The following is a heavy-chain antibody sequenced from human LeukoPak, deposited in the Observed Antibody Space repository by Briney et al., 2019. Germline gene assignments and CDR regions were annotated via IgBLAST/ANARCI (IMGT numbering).Heavy chain of an antibody. CDR3: ARGAYYYED. D-gene: IGHD3-22*01. Sequence: GSLILSCAASGFTFSSHSMNWVRQAPGKGLEWVSYISSSSSTIYYADSVKGRFTISRDNAKNSLYLQMNSPRAEDTAVYYCARGAYYYEDWGQGTLVTVSS. J-gene: IGHJ4*02. CDR1: GFTFSSHS. V-gene: IGHV3-48*01. CDR2: ISSSSSTI.